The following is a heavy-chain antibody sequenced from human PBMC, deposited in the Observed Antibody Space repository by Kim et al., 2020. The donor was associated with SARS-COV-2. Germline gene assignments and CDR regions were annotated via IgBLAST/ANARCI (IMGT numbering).Heavy chain of an antibody. CDR1: GGSISSYY. V-gene: IGHV4-59*13. CDR2: IYYSGST. J-gene: IGHJ5*02. D-gene: IGHD3-3*01. CDR3: ARQKTGPIFGSALGAPAEVFWSGHHNWFDP. Sequence: SETLSLTCTVSGGSISSYYWSWIRQPPGKGLEWIGYIYYSGSTNYNPSLKSRVTISVDTSKNQFSLKLSSVTAADTAVYYCARQKTGPIFGSALGAPAEVFWSGHHNWFDPWGQGTLVTVSS.